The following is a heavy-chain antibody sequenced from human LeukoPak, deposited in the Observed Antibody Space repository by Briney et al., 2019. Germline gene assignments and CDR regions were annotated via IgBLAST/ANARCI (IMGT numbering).Heavy chain of an antibody. D-gene: IGHD3-22*01. CDR3: ARPAAMYYYDSSGFDY. CDR1: GFTFSSHA. V-gene: IGHV3-30-3*01. Sequence: GGSLRLSCAASGFTFSSHAMHWVRQAPGKGLEWVAVISYDGSNKYYADSVKGRFTISRDNSKNTLYLQMNSLRAEDTAVYYCARPAAMYYYDSSGFDYWGQGTLVTVSS. J-gene: IGHJ4*02. CDR2: ISYDGSNK.